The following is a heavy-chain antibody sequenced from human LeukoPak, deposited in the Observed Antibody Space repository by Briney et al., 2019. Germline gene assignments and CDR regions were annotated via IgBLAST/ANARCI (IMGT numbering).Heavy chain of an antibody. V-gene: IGHV1-69*06. CDR3: ARDFSGTAMVTFDY. J-gene: IGHJ4*02. Sequence: SVKVSCKASGGTFSSYDISWVRQAPGQGLEWMGGIMPISGTANYAQKFQGRVTITADKPTNTAYMELSSLRSEDTAVYYCARDFSGTAMVTFDYWGQGTLVTVSS. CDR1: GGTFSSYD. D-gene: IGHD5-18*01. CDR2: IMPISGTA.